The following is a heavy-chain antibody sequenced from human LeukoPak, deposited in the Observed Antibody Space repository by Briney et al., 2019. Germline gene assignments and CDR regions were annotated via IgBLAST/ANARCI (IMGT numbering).Heavy chain of an antibody. D-gene: IGHD3-10*01. CDR2: IIPIFGTA. V-gene: IGHV1-69*05. CDR3: ARGPGITMVRGVPYYFDY. J-gene: IGHJ4*02. CDR1: GGTFSSYA. Sequence: ASVKVSCKASGGTFSSYAISWVRQAPGQGLEWMGGIIPIFGTANYAQKFRGRVTITTDESTSTAYMELSSLRSEDTAVYYCARGPGITMVRGVPYYFDYWGQGTLVTVSS.